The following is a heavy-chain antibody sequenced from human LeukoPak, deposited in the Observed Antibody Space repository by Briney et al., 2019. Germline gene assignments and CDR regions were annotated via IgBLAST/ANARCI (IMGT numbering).Heavy chain of an antibody. J-gene: IGHJ4*02. CDR3: AKYRRAVSGYLLRPLDY. CDR1: GFTFSSYA. V-gene: IGHV3-23*01. Sequence: GGSLRLSCAASGFTFSSYAMSWVRQAPGKGLEWVSAISGSGGSTYYADSVKGRFTISRDNSKNTLYLQMNSLRAEDTAVYYCAKYRRAVSGYLLRPLDYWGQGTLVTVSS. CDR2: ISGSGGST. D-gene: IGHD3-22*01.